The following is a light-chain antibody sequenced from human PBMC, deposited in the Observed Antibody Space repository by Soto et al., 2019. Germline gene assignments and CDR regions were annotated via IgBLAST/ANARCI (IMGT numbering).Light chain of an antibody. CDR1: QSVSSSY. J-gene: IGKJ4*01. CDR3: QQARA. Sequence: EIVLTQSPGTLSLSPGERATLSCRASQSVSSSYLAWYQQKPGQAPRLLIYGASSRATGIPDRFSGSGSGTDFTLTIRRLEPEDFAVYYCQQARAFGGGTKVEIK. CDR2: GAS. V-gene: IGKV3-20*01.